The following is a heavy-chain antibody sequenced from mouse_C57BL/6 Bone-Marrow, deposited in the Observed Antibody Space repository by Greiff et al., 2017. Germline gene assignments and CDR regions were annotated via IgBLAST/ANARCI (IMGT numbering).Heavy chain of an antibody. J-gene: IGHJ4*01. D-gene: IGHD2-14*01. V-gene: IGHV5-15*01. CDR1: GFTFSDYG. Sequence: EVKLVESGGGLVQPGGSLKLSCAASGFTFSDYGMAWVRQAPRTGPEWVAFISNLAYSIYYADTVTGRFTISRENAKNTLYLEMSSLRAEDTAMYYCARLGYRDAMDYWGQGTSVTVSS. CDR2: ISNLAYSI. CDR3: ARLGYRDAMDY.